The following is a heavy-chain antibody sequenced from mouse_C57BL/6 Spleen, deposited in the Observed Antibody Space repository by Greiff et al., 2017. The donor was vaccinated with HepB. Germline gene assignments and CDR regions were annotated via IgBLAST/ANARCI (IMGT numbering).Heavy chain of an antibody. Sequence: QVQLQQPGAELVKPGASVKMSCKASGYTFTSYLITWVKQRPGQGLEWIGDIDPGSGSTNYNEKFKSKATLTVDTSSSTTCMQLSILTAEDSAVYYCASGGYCSNYGYWGTGATLTVSS. V-gene: IGHV1-55*01. D-gene: IGHD2-5*01. CDR3: ASGGYCSNYGY. J-gene: IGHJ2*01. CDR2: IDPGSGST. CDR1: GYTFTSYL.